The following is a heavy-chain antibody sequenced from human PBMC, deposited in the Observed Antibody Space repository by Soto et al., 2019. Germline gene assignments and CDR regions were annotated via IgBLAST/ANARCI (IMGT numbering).Heavy chain of an antibody. J-gene: IGHJ4*02. V-gene: IGHV3-23*01. Sequence: PGGSLRLSCAASGFTFSNYAINWVRQSPGKGLEWVSVISGSVGSTYYADSVKGRFTITRDNSKNTLYLQMNSLRAEDTAVYYCAKAGGAAGTVDYFDYWGQGTPVTVSS. D-gene: IGHD6-13*01. CDR3: AKAGGAAGTVDYFDY. CDR2: ISGSVGST. CDR1: GFTFSNYA.